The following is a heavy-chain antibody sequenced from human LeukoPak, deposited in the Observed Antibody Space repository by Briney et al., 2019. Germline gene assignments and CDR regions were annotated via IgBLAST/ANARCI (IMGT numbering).Heavy chain of an antibody. V-gene: IGHV3-30*18. CDR1: GFTFNSYG. D-gene: IGHD6-13*01. CDR3: AKDRSSSWAFDY. J-gene: IGHJ4*02. Sequence: GGSLRLSCAASGFTFNSYGMHWVRQAPGKGLEWVAFILYDGSNKYYVDSVKGRFTISRDNSKNTLFLQMNNLRAEDTAVYYCAKDRSSSWAFDYWGQGTLVTVSS. CDR2: ILYDGSNK.